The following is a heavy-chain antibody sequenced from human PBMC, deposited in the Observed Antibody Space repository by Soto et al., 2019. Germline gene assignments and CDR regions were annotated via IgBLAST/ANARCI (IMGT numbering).Heavy chain of an antibody. J-gene: IGHJ4*02. V-gene: IGHV4-59*01. Sequence: QVQLQESGPGLVQPSASLSLTCTVSGGSIGSYYWSWIRQPPGQGLECIGYIYYNGNTNYNPSLRSRVTISVDTSKNQFSLKLSSVTAADTSVYYCAREQLPSNLFDYRGQGTLVSRSS. CDR3: AREQLPSNLFDY. CDR1: GGSIGSYY. D-gene: IGHD1-1*01. CDR2: IYYNGNT.